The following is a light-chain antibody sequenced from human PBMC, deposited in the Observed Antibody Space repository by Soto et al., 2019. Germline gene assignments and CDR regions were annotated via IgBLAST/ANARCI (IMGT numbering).Light chain of an antibody. J-gene: IGLJ3*02. CDR1: SSDVGGYNY. CDR2: EVN. CDR3: KSYTGINNWV. V-gene: IGLV2-8*01. Sequence: QSALTQPPSASGSPGQSVTISCTGTSSDVGGYNYVSWYQQPPGKAPKVMIYEVNKRPSGVPDRFSGSKSGNTASLTVSGLQAEEEADYFCKSYTGINNWVFGGGTKLTVL.